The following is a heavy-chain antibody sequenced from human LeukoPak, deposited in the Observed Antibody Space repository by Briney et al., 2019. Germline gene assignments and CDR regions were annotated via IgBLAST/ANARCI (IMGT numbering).Heavy chain of an antibody. CDR3: ARGLFGSGFYYYYYMDV. Sequence: SETLSLTCTVSGGSISSYYWSWIRQPPGKGLEWIGYIYYSGSTNYNPSLKSRVTISVDTSKNQFSLKLSSVTAADTAVYYCARGLFGSGFYYYYYMDVWGKGTTVTVSS. CDR2: IYYSGST. D-gene: IGHD6-19*01. J-gene: IGHJ6*03. V-gene: IGHV4-59*01. CDR1: GGSISSYY.